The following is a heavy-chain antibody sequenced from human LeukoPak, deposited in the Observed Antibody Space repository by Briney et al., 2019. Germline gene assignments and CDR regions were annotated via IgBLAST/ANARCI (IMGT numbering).Heavy chain of an antibody. CDR3: ARKIAPFDY. V-gene: IGHV1-2*02. Sequence: ASVKVSCKASGGTFSSYAISWVRQAPGQGLEWMGWINPNSGGTNYAQKFQGRVTMTRDTSISTAYMELSRLRSDDTAVYYCARKIAPFDYWGQGTLVTVSS. J-gene: IGHJ4*02. D-gene: IGHD6-13*01. CDR1: GGTFSSYA. CDR2: INPNSGGT.